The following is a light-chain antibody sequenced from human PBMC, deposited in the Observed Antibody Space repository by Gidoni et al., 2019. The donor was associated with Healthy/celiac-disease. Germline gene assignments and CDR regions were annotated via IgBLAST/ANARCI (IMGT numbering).Light chain of an antibody. V-gene: IGKV2-30*01. CDR3: MQGTHWPSGGGDT. CDR1: QSLVYSDGNTS. Sequence: DVVMTRSPLSLPVTLGQPASLPCRSSQSLVYSDGNTSLNWFQQRPGQSPRRLMYKVSNRDSGVPDRFSGSGSGTDFTLKISRVEAEDVGVYYCMQGTHWPSGGGDTFGQXTKLEIK. J-gene: IGKJ2*01. CDR2: KVS.